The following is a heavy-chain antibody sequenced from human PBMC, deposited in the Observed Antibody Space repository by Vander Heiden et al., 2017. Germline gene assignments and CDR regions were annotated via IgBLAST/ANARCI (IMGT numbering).Heavy chain of an antibody. CDR2: IYYSGST. CDR3: ARQVRGNWFDP. V-gene: IGHV4-39*01. J-gene: IGHJ5*02. D-gene: IGHD3-10*01. Sequence: QLQLQESGPGLVKPSETLSLTCPVSGGSISSSRYYWGWIRQPPGKGLEWIGSIYYSGSTYYNPSLKSRVTISVDTSKNQFSLKLSSVTAADTAVYYCARQVRGNWFDPWGQGTLVTVSS. CDR1: GGSISSSRYY.